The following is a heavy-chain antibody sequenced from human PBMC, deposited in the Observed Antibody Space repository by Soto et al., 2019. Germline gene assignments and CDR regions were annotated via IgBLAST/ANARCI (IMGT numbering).Heavy chain of an antibody. CDR3: ARGEGRLVGTWFDP. CDR2: INHRGST. CDR1: GGSFSRYY. D-gene: IGHD1-26*01. Sequence: QVQLQQWGAGLLKPSETLSLTCDVYGGSFSRYYWNWIRQPPGKGLEWLGEINHRGSTNYNPSLESRVTISLDTSKTQFSLKLTSVTAADTAVYYCARGEGRLVGTWFDPWGQGTLVTVSS. J-gene: IGHJ5*02. V-gene: IGHV4-34*01.